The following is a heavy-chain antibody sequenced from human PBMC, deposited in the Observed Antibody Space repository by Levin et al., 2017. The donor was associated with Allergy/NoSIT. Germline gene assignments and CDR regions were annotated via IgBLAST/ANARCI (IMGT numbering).Heavy chain of an antibody. Sequence: SETLSLTCTVSGGSISSYYWSWIRQPPGKGLEWIGYIYYSGSTNYNPSLKSRVTISVDTSKNQFSLKLSSVTAADTAVYYCARDPRVPGWFDPWGQGTLVTVSS. V-gene: IGHV4-59*01. D-gene: IGHD4/OR15-4a*01. CDR1: GGSISSYY. CDR3: ARDPRVPGWFDP. J-gene: IGHJ5*02. CDR2: IYYSGST.